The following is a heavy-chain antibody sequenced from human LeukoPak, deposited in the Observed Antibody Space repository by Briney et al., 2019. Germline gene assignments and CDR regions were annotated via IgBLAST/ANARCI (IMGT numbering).Heavy chain of an antibody. CDR2: IYSGGST. CDR3: ARERARTYFDY. CDR1: GFTVSSNY. Sequence: GGSLRLSCAASGFTVSSNYMSWVRQAPGKGLEWVSVIYSGGSTYYADSAKGRITISRANTKNTLYLQMNSRGAEDTAVYSCARERARTYFDYWGQGTLVTVSS. V-gene: IGHV3-66*01. J-gene: IGHJ4*02.